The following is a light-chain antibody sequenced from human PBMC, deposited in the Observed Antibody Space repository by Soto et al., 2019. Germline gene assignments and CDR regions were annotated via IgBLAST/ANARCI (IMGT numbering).Light chain of an antibody. J-gene: IGKJ1*01. CDR1: QTISSW. CDR2: KAS. CDR3: QQYNNWPRT. Sequence: PSTLSCSVGDRVTITCRASQTISSWLAWYQQKPGKAPKLLIYKASTLKSGVPARFSGSGSGTEFTLTISSLQSEDFAVYYCQQYNNWPRTFGQGTKVDIK. V-gene: IGKV1-5*03.